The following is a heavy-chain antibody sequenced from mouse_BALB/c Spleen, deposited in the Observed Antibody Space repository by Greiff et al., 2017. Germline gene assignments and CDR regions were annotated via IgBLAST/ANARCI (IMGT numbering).Heavy chain of an antibody. CDR2: ISTYYGDA. V-gene: IGHV1S137*01. J-gene: IGHJ4*01. D-gene: IGHD1-2*01. Sequence: VKLMESGAELVRPGVSVKISCKGSGYTFTDYAMHWVKQSHAKSLEWIGVISTYYGDASYNQKFKGKATMTVDKSSSTAYMELARLTSEDSAIYYCARKENSLLRLGAMDYWGQGTSVTVSS. CDR1: GYTFTDYA. CDR3: ARKENSLLRLGAMDY.